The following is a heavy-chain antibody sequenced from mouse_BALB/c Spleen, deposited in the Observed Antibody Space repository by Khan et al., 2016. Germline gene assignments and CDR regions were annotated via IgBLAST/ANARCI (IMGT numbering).Heavy chain of an antibody. J-gene: IGHJ3*01. Sequence: QVQLQQSGPELVKPGASVKISCKTSGYTFTDYYINWVKQKPGQGLEWIGWIYPGSGNTKYNEKFKGKATLTVDTSSSTAYMQLSSLTSEDTAIYFCSRVGYGSWFAYWGQGTLVTVSA. CDR1: GYTFTDYY. CDR2: IYPGSGNT. CDR3: SRVGYGSWFAY. V-gene: IGHV1-84*02. D-gene: IGHD1-2*01.